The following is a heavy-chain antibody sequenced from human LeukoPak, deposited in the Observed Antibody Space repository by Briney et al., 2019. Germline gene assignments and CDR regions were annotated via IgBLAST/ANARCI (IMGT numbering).Heavy chain of an antibody. V-gene: IGHV4-30-2*01. CDR2: IYHSGST. D-gene: IGHD3-16*02. CDR3: ARVRYRPDYYYYYMDV. J-gene: IGHJ6*03. Sequence: SQTLSLTCTVSGGSISSGGYYWSWIRQPPGKGLEWIGYIYHSGSTYYNPSLKSRATISVDRSKNQFSLKLSSVTAADTAVYYCARVRYRPDYYYYYMDVWGKGTTVTVSS. CDR1: GGSISSGGYY.